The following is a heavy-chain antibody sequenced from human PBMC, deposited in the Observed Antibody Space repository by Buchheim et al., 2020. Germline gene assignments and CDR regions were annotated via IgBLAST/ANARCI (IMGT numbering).Heavy chain of an antibody. D-gene: IGHD2-2*01. Sequence: QVQLVESGGGVVQPGRSLRLSCAASGFTFSSYGMHWVRQAPGKGLEWVAVIWYDGSNKYYADSVKGRFTISRDNSKNTLYLQMNSLRAEDTAVYYCARVGVPAAQKWLANLDYWGQGTL. J-gene: IGHJ4*02. CDR2: IWYDGSNK. CDR1: GFTFSSYG. V-gene: IGHV3-33*01. CDR3: ARVGVPAAQKWLANLDY.